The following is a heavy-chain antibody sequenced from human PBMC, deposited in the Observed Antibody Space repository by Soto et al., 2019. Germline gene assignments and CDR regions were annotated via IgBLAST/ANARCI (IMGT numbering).Heavy chain of an antibody. CDR1: GFTFDDHN. Sequence: EVHLVESGGVVVQPVGSLRLHCAASGFTFDDHNMHWVRQVPGKGLEWVSLISWDGGTTYYADSVKGRFTVSRDNSINLLYLQMNALTTEDSDLYYCASSQVDYWGHGPLVTVS. J-gene: IGHJ4*01. CDR2: ISWDGGTT. D-gene: IGHD6-6*01. V-gene: IGHV3-43*01. CDR3: ASSQVDY.